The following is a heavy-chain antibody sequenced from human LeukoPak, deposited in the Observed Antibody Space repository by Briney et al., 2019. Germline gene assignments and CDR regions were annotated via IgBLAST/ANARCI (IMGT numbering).Heavy chain of an antibody. CDR1: GYTFTRYG. J-gene: IGHJ4*02. V-gene: IGHV1-18*01. Sequence: ASVTVSCKASGYTFTRYGVSWVRQAPGQGLEWMGWISAYNGNTKYAQRFQGRVTMTTDTSTSTAYMELRSLRSDDTAVYFCARDYSGSHGDYWGQGTLVTVSS. CDR3: ARDYSGSHGDY. D-gene: IGHD1-26*01. CDR2: ISAYNGNT.